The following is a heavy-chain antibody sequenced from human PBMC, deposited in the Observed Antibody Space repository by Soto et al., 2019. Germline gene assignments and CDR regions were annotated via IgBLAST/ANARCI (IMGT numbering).Heavy chain of an antibody. J-gene: IGHJ4*02. CDR3: AREVSLIGGFDY. Sequence: QVQLEQSGPGLVKPSQTLSLTCKISVGYISSVNHDWSWIRQSPGEGLEWIGYIFDSGTTHYNPSLKGRVTISGYTSQSQFYLTIHSVTVADTDVSYCAREVSLIGGFDYCGQGTLVTVSS. CDR1: VGYISSVNHD. V-gene: IGHV4-30-4*01. CDR2: IFDSGTT. D-gene: IGHD2-15*01.